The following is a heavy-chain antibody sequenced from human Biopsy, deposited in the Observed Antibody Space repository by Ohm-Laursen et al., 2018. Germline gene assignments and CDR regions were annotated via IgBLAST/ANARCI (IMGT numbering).Heavy chain of an antibody. Sequence: ASVKVSCNASGYTYPDYYVHWVRQAPGQGLEWMGGFAPENGRIVYSQKFQGRVTMTEDTSTSTAYMEVWRLRSDDTAVYYCAADINVWNVNYWGQGTQVIVSS. V-gene: IGHV1-24*01. CDR1: GYTYPDYY. CDR3: AADINVWNVNY. J-gene: IGHJ4*02. CDR2: FAPENGRI. D-gene: IGHD1-1*01.